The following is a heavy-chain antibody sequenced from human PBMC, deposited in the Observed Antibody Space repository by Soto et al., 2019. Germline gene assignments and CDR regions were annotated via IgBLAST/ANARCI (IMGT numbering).Heavy chain of an antibody. CDR2: ISYDGSNK. D-gene: IGHD4-17*01. CDR3: ARDKETTVVTPPDY. J-gene: IGHJ4*02. CDR1: GFTFSSYA. Sequence: VGSLRLSCAASGFTFSSYAMHWVRQAPGKGLEWAAVISYDGSNKYYADSVKGRFTISRDNSKNTLYLQMNSLRAEDTAVYYCARDKETTVVTPPDYWGQGTLVTVSS. V-gene: IGHV3-30-3*01.